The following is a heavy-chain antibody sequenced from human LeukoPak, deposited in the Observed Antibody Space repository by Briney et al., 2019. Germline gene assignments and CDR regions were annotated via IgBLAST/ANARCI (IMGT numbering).Heavy chain of an antibody. V-gene: IGHV1-46*01. CDR1: GYTFTSYY. Sequence: ASVKASCKASGYTFTSYYMHWVRQAPGQGLEWMGIINPSGGSTSYAQKFQGRVTMTRDTSTSTVYMELSSLRSEDTAVYYCARDTSGDYWYFDLWGRGTLVTVSS. D-gene: IGHD4-17*01. CDR2: INPSGGST. J-gene: IGHJ2*01. CDR3: ARDTSGDYWYFDL.